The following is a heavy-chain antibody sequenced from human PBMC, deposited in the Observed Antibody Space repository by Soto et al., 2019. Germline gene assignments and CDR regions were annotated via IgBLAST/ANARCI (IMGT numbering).Heavy chain of an antibody. CDR2: IYYSGST. CDR1: GGSVSSGSYY. D-gene: IGHD3-10*01. J-gene: IGHJ6*02. V-gene: IGHV4-61*01. Sequence: PSETLSLTCTVSGGSVSSGSYYWSWIRQPPGKGLEWIGYIYYSGSTNYNPSLKSRVTISVDTSKNQFSLKLSSVTAADTAVYYCARDGPLLWFGELGYYYYGMDVWGQGTTVTVSS. CDR3: ARDGPLLWFGELGYYYYGMDV.